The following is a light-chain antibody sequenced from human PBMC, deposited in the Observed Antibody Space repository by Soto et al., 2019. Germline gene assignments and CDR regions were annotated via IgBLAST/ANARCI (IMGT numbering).Light chain of an antibody. CDR2: EVS. V-gene: IGLV2-14*01. CDR1: SSDVGGYNY. J-gene: IGLJ1*01. Sequence: QSALTQPASVSGSPGQSITISCTGTSSDVGGYNYVSWYQQNPGKAPKLMIYEVSNRPSGVSTRFSGSKSDNTASLTISGLQAEEEADYYCSSYTSSSTLYVFGTGTKLTVL. CDR3: SSYTSSSTLYV.